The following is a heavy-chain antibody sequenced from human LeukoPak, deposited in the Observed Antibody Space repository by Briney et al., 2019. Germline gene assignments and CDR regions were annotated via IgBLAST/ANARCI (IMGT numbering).Heavy chain of an antibody. CDR3: ARLRNKDAGGFYPDGFDF. CDR1: GFSFNIHG. J-gene: IGHJ3*01. D-gene: IGHD3-22*01. CDR2: ISGYNHNT. V-gene: IGHV1-18*01. Sequence: GASVRVSCETSGFSFNIHGFSWVRQAPGQGLEWMGWISGYNHNTNYAQTFQDRVTLTADTSSPAVYMEMRSLRSDDTAMYSCARLRNKDAGGFYPDGFDFWGQGTMVTVSS.